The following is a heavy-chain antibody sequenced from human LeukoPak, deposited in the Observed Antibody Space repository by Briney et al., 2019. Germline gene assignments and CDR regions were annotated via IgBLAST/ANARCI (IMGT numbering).Heavy chain of an antibody. Sequence: GGSLRLSCAASGFTFSSYAMSWVRQAPGKGLEWVSVIYSGGSTYYADSVKGRFTISRDNSKNTLYLQMNSLRAEDTAVYYCALGELLPHFDYWGQGTLVTVSS. CDR1: GFTFSSYA. V-gene: IGHV3-66*01. CDR3: ALGELLPHFDY. J-gene: IGHJ4*02. D-gene: IGHD3-10*01. CDR2: IYSGGST.